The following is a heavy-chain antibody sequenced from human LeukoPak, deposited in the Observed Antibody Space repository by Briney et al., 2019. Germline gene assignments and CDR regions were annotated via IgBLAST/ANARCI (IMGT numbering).Heavy chain of an antibody. V-gene: IGHV4-61*08. CDR2: IYYSGST. CDR1: GGPISSGGFS. CDR3: AATEVVVPAAPFETFDY. Sequence: PSETLSLTCTVSGGPISSGGFSWTWIRQPPGKGLEWIGYIYYSGSTNYNPSLKSRVTISVDTSKNQFSLKLSSVTAADTAVYYCAATEVVVPAAPFETFDYWGQGTLVTVSS. J-gene: IGHJ4*02. D-gene: IGHD2-2*01.